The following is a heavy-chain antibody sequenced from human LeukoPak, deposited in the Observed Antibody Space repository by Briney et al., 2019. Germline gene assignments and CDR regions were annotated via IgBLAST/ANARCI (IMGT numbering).Heavy chain of an antibody. Sequence: PSETLSLTCTVSGGSISSGGYYWSWIRQHPGKGLEWIGYIYTSGSTNYNPSLKSRVTISVDTSKNQFSLKLSSVTAADTAVYYCARVGLSSSTSRFVPYYYYYMDVWGKGTTVTVSS. D-gene: IGHD6-6*01. CDR1: GGSISSGGYY. J-gene: IGHJ6*03. V-gene: IGHV4-61*08. CDR3: ARVGLSSSTSRFVPYYYYYMDV. CDR2: IYTSGST.